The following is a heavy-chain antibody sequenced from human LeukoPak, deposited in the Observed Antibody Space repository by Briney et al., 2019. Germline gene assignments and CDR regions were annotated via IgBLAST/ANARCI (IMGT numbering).Heavy chain of an antibody. Sequence: GESLKISCKGSGYSFTSYWIGWVRQMPGKGLEWMGIIYPGDSDTRYSPSFQGQVTISADKSISTAYLQWSSLKASDTAMYYCARSEYDFWSGYSHPNIWGQGTMVTVSS. CDR1: GYSFTSYW. D-gene: IGHD3-3*01. CDR3: ARSEYDFWSGYSHPNI. J-gene: IGHJ3*02. V-gene: IGHV5-51*01. CDR2: IYPGDSDT.